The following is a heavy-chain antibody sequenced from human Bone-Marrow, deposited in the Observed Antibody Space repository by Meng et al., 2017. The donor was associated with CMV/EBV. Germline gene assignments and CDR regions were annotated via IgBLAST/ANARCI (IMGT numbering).Heavy chain of an antibody. CDR3: ARARRIFGTANAIDY. V-gene: IGHV3-30*04. CDR1: GFTFSSYA. CDR2: ISYDGSNK. Sequence: GSLRLSCAASGFTFSSYAMHWVRQAPGKGLEWVAVISYDGSNKYYADSVKGRFTISRDNSKNTLYLQMNSLRAEDTAVYYCARARRIFGTANAIDYWGQGTLVTVSS. J-gene: IGHJ4*02. D-gene: IGHD3-3*02.